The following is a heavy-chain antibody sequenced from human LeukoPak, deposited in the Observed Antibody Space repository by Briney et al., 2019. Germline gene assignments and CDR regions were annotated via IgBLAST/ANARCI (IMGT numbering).Heavy chain of an antibody. V-gene: IGHV4-30-2*01. CDR1: GGSISSGGYS. D-gene: IGHD3-10*01. Sequence: TSETLSLTCAVSGGSISSGGYSWSWIRQPPGKGLEWIGYIYHSGSTYYNPSLKSRVTISVYRSKNQFSLKLSSVTAADTAVYYCARGEVTYYYGSGSLRGFDHWGQGTLVTVSS. CDR3: ARGEVTYYYGSGSLRGFDH. CDR2: IYHSGST. J-gene: IGHJ5*02.